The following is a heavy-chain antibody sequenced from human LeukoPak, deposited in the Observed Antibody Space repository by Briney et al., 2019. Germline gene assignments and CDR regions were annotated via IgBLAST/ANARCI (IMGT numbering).Heavy chain of an antibody. CDR2: MNPSGST. V-gene: IGHV4-34*01. CDR3: SRGPLMNSRGYYTTSRFFDY. Sequence: SETLSLTCAVYGGSFSSYYMSWIRQPPGKGLEWIWAMNPSGSTTYYPYFMSRGTISVEKSTKQSSLKQSTVTAAAKAVYYYSRGPLMNSRGYYTTSRFFDYWGQGTLVTVSS. D-gene: IGHD3-22*01. CDR1: GGSFSSYY. J-gene: IGHJ4*02.